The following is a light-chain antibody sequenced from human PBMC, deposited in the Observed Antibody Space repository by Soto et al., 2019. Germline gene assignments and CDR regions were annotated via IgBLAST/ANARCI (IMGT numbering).Light chain of an antibody. J-gene: IGKJ4*01. Sequence: EIVLTQSPGTLSLSPGERATLSCRASQSVTRSYLAWYQQKPGQAPRLLIYGASSRATGIPDRFSGSGSGTDFTLTISRLEPEDFAVYYCQQYASSPPLTFGGGTKVDIK. V-gene: IGKV3-20*01. CDR3: QQYASSPPLT. CDR2: GAS. CDR1: QSVTRSY.